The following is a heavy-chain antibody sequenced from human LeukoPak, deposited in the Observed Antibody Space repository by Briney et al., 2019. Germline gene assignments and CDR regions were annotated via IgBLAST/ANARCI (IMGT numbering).Heavy chain of an antibody. CDR3: ARDKVRVSWFDP. J-gene: IGHJ5*02. D-gene: IGHD3-22*01. CDR2: ITPIFGTA. CDR1: GGTFSSYA. V-gene: IGHV1-69*05. Sequence: ASVKVSCKASGGTFSSYAISWVRQAPGQGLEWMGRITPIFGTANYAQKFQGRVTITTDESTSTAYMELSSLRSEDTAVYYCARDKVRVSWFDPWGQGTLVTVSS.